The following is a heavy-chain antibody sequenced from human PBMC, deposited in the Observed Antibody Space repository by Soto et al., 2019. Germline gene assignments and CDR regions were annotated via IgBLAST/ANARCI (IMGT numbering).Heavy chain of an antibody. D-gene: IGHD6-13*01. V-gene: IGHV2-5*02. CDR1: VLSRSTSGVG. CDR3: AYLSSSWSRFDY. Sequence: QITLKESGPTLVKPTQTLTLTCTVSVLSRSTSGVGVGWIRQPPGQSLEWLALIYWDDDKRYSPSLNSRLILTKHTSKNQVVLTLTNMDPVDTATYYCAYLSSSWSRFDYWRQGALVTVSA. J-gene: IGHJ4*02. CDR2: IYWDDDK.